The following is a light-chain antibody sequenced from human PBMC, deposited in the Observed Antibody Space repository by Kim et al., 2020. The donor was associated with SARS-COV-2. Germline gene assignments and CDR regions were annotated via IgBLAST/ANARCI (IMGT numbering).Light chain of an antibody. V-gene: IGKV1-8*01. Sequence: AIRITQSPSSLSTSIGDKVTITCRASQDISSYVAWYQQKSGKAPKLLIYAASTLQGGVPSRFSGGGSGTDFSLTISCLQSDDFATYYCQQYYDYPYTFGQGTKLEI. CDR1: QDISSY. CDR3: QQYYDYPYT. J-gene: IGKJ2*01. CDR2: AAS.